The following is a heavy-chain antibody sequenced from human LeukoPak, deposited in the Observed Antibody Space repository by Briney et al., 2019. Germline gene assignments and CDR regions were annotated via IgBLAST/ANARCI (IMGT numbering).Heavy chain of an antibody. V-gene: IGHV3-23*01. CDR2: IHGSSGST. Sequence: GGSLRLSCSASEFTFSNYGMSWVRQAPGKGLEWVSGIHGSSGSTYYADSVKGRSTISRDNSKNTLYLQMNSLRAEDTAVYYCARGYDFWSGYSFDYWGQGTLVTLSS. CDR3: ARGYDFWSGYSFDY. J-gene: IGHJ4*02. D-gene: IGHD3-3*01. CDR1: EFTFSNYG.